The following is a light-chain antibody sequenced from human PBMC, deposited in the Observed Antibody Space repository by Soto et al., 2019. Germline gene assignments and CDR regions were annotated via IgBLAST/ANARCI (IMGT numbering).Light chain of an antibody. J-gene: IGKJ5*01. CDR3: QHYETYPIT. CDR1: QSISNW. Sequence: DIRMTQSPSTLSASVGDRLTITCRASQSISNWLAWYQQKPGKAPKLLIYDASSLESGVPSRFSGSASGTEFTLTISSLQPDDFATYYCQHYETYPITFGQGTRLEI. V-gene: IGKV1-5*01. CDR2: DAS.